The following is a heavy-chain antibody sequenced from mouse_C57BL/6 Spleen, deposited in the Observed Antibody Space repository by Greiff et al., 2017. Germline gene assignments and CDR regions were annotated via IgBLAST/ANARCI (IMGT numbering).Heavy chain of an antibody. V-gene: IGHV1-5*01. J-gene: IGHJ2*01. D-gene: IGHD2-4*01. CDR3: TRWYDYDGENYFDY. Sequence: EVQLQQSGTVLARPGASVKMSCKTSGYTFTSYWMHWVKQRPGQGLEWIGASYPGNSDTSYNQKFKGKAKLTAVTSASTAYMELSSLTNEDSAVYYCTRWYDYDGENYFDYWGQGTTLTVSS. CDR2: SYPGNSDT. CDR1: GYTFTSYW.